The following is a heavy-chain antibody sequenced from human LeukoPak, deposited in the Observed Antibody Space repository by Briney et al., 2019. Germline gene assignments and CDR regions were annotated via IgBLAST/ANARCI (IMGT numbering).Heavy chain of an antibody. D-gene: IGHD7-27*01. CDR1: GYTFTGYY. Sequence: ASVKVSCKASGYTFTGYYIHWVRQAPGQGLEWMGWIYPNSGGTNYARKFRGRVTMTRDTSISTAYMELSRLRSDDTAVYYCARDGDAGAFDIWGQGTMVTVSS. V-gene: IGHV1-2*02. CDR3: ARDGDAGAFDI. J-gene: IGHJ3*02. CDR2: IYPNSGGT.